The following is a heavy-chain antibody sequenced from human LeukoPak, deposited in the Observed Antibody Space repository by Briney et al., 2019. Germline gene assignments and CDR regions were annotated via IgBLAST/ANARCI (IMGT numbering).Heavy chain of an antibody. CDR1: GGSISSGRYS. CDR2: VYTSGST. J-gene: IGHJ1*01. D-gene: IGHD4-17*01. V-gene: IGHV4-61*02. Sequence: SETLSLTCTVSGGSISSGRYSWTWIRQPAGKGLEWIGRVYTSGSTNYNSSLKRRVTISVDKSKNQFSLKLNSVTAADTAVYYCARTPSFHYGDYREHWGQGTLVTVSS. CDR3: ARTPSFHYGDYREH.